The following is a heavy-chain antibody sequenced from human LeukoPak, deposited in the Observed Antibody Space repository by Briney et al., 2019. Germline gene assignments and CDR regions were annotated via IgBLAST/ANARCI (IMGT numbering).Heavy chain of an antibody. Sequence: ASVKDSCKASGYTFTGYYMHWVRQAPGQGLEWMGWINPNSGGTNYAQKFQGWVTMTRDTSISTAYMELSRLRSDDAAVYYCARAGLGIAAAGTVDNWFDPWGQGTLVTVSS. J-gene: IGHJ5*02. CDR1: GYTFTGYY. V-gene: IGHV1-2*04. CDR3: ARAGLGIAAAGTVDNWFDP. D-gene: IGHD6-13*01. CDR2: INPNSGGT.